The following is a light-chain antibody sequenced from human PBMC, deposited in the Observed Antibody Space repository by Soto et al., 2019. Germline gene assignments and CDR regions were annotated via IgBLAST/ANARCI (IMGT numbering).Light chain of an antibody. CDR3: QAWDNSVV. CDR1: KLGGKY. CDR2: DDT. V-gene: IGLV3-1*01. Sequence: SYELTQPPSVSVSPGQTATMTCSGDKLGGKYVCWYQQKPGQCPVLVIYDDTKRPSGIPERFSGSNSGNTATLTISGTQAMDEADYYCQAWDNSVVFGGGTKLTVL. J-gene: IGLJ2*01.